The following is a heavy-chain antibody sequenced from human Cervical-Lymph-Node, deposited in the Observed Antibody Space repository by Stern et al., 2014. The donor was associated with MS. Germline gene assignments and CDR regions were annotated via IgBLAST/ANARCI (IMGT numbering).Heavy chain of an antibody. CDR1: GYTFTIFW. CDR2: IYPGDYDT. J-gene: IGHJ6*02. CDR3: VRPCDYGDLYGMNV. Sequence: LQLVQSGAELKNPGASLKISCKVYGYTFTIFWIGWVRQAPGKGLEWMGMIYPGDYDTSYSPSFPGRITISPDNYITPAYLRWNRLKASDSAIYYCVRPCDYGDLYGMNVWGQGTTVTVSS. D-gene: IGHD4-17*01. V-gene: IGHV5-51*01.